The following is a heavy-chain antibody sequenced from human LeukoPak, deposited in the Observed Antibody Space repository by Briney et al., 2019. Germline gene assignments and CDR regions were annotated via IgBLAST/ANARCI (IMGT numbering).Heavy chain of an antibody. CDR1: GYTFTSYG. D-gene: IGHD4-23*01. Sequence: ASVKVSCKASGYTFTSYGISWVRQAPGQGLEWMGWISAYNGNTNYARKLQGRVTMTTDTSTNTAFMELRSLRSDDTAVYYCARDLTVVTPDAFDIWGQGTMVTVSS. V-gene: IGHV1-18*01. CDR2: ISAYNGNT. CDR3: ARDLTVVTPDAFDI. J-gene: IGHJ3*02.